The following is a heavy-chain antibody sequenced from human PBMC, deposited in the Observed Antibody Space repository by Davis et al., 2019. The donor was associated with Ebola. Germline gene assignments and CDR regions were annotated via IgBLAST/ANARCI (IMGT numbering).Heavy chain of an antibody. V-gene: IGHV3-30*04. Sequence: GESLKISCAASGFTFSSYAMHWVRQAPGKGLEWVAVISYDGSNKYYADSVKGRFTISRDNSKNTLYLQMNSLRAEDTAVYYCAKDLYSSSSVRIDYYYGMDVWGQGTTVTVSS. CDR1: GFTFSSYA. D-gene: IGHD6-6*01. CDR2: ISYDGSNK. J-gene: IGHJ6*02. CDR3: AKDLYSSSSVRIDYYYGMDV.